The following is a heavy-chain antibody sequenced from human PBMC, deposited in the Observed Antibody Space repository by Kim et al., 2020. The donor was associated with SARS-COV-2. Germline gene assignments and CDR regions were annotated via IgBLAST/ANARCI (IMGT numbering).Heavy chain of an antibody. D-gene: IGHD3-16*01. J-gene: IGHJ3*02. CDR1: GFTFSAYD. CDR2: ITKSSTTI. V-gene: IGHV3-48*02. CDR3: VRDRMGGAFDI. Sequence: GGSLRLSCATSGFTFSAYDMNWVRRAPGKGLEWLSFITKSSTTIYYADSVKGRFTISRDNAKNSLYLQMNSLRDEVTALYYCVRDRMGGAFDIWGQGTMV.